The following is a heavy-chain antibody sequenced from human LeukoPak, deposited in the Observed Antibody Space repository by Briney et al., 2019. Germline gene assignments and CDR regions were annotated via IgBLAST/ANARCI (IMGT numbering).Heavy chain of an antibody. Sequence: EASVKVSCKASGGTFSSYAISWVRQAPGQGLEWMGRIIPIFGTANYAQKFQGRVTITTDESTSTAYMELSSLRSEDTAVYYCARGPGYSSGGSCYSGLAEYFQHWGQGTLVTVSS. J-gene: IGHJ1*01. D-gene: IGHD2-15*01. CDR3: ARGPGYSSGGSCYSGLAEYFQH. CDR1: GGTFSSYA. V-gene: IGHV1-69*05. CDR2: IIPIFGTA.